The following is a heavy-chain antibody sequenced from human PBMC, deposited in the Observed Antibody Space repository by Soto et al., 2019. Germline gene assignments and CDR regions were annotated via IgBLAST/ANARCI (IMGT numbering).Heavy chain of an antibody. D-gene: IGHD6-19*01. CDR1: GFTFSNFA. Sequence: PGWSLRLSCAASGFTFSNFAMSWVRQAPGEGLEWVAGISSVGGATHYADSVKGRFTISRDNSKNTVYLQMNSLRGEDTAVYYCAKDRMPVSGTLFDYWGQGILVTVS. CDR3: AKDRMPVSGTLFDY. V-gene: IGHV3-23*01. CDR2: ISSVGGAT. J-gene: IGHJ4*02.